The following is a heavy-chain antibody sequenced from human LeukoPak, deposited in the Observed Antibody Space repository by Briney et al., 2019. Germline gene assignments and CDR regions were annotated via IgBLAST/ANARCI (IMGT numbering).Heavy chain of an antibody. CDR2: ISSSGSTI. CDR1: GFTFSSYE. CDR3: ARSPPTWSGYCFDY. D-gene: IGHD3-3*01. V-gene: IGHV3-48*03. Sequence: GGSLRLSCAASGFTFSSYEMNWVRQAPGKGLEWVSYISSSGSTIYYADSVKGRFTISRDNAKNSLYLQMNSLRAEDTAVYYCARSPPTWSGYCFDYWGQGTLVTVSS. J-gene: IGHJ4*02.